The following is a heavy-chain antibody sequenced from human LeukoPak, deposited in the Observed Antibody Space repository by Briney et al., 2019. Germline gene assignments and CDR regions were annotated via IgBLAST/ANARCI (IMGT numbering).Heavy chain of an antibody. CDR1: GYTFTGYY. J-gene: IGHJ4*02. CDR2: INPNSGGT. V-gene: IGHV1-2*02. D-gene: IGHD3-22*01. Sequence: GASVKVSCKASGYTFTGYYMHWVRQAPGQGLEWMGWINPNSGGTNYAQKCQGRVTMPRDTSISTAYMELSRLRSDDTAVYYCARVYDSSGFSVYWGQGTLATVSS. CDR3: ARVYDSSGFSVY.